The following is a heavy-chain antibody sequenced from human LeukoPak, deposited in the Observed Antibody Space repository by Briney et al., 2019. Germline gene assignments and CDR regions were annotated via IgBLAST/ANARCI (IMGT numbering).Heavy chain of an antibody. CDR1: GGSISSSSYY. Sequence: SETLSLTCTVSGGSISSSSYYWGWIRQPPGKGLEWIGSIYSGSTYYNPSLKSRVSISIDTSKNQFSLNLSSVTAADTAVYYCASRAAGAFDYWGQGTLVTASS. V-gene: IGHV4-39*01. D-gene: IGHD6-13*01. CDR3: ASRAAGAFDY. J-gene: IGHJ4*02. CDR2: IYSGST.